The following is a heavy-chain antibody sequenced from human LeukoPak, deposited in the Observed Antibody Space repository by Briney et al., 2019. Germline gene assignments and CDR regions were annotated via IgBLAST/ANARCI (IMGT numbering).Heavy chain of an antibody. CDR1: GFTFSNYE. CDR2: ISSTSFFT. J-gene: IGHJ1*01. Sequence: GGSLRLSCAASGFTFSNYEMNWVRQAPGKGLEWVSYISSTSFFTNYADSVKGRFTISRDNARNSLDLQMNSLRAEDTAVYYCAYSGSYAEYFQHWGQGTLVTVSS. D-gene: IGHD6-19*01. V-gene: IGHV3-48*03. CDR3: AYSGSYAEYFQH.